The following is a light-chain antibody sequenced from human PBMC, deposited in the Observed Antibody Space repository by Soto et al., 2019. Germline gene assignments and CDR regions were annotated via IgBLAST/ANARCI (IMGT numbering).Light chain of an antibody. CDR1: QSISHY. Sequence: DIQMTQSPSSVSASVGDRVTITCRASQSISHYVNWYQQKAGKAPKLLIYAASSLQSGVPSRFSGSGSGTDFTLTISSLQPEDFATYYCQQSYSNHPTFGPGTKVNIK. V-gene: IGKV1-39*01. CDR3: QQSYSNHPT. J-gene: IGKJ3*01. CDR2: AAS.